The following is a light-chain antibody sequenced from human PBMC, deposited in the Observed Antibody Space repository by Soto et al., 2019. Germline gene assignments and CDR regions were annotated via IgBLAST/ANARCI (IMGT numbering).Light chain of an antibody. CDR3: SSYAGTNNFVI. CDR1: SSDVGGYNY. V-gene: IGLV2-8*01. CDR2: EVS. Sequence: QSVLTQPPSASGSPGQSVTISCTGTSSDVGGYNYVSWYQQHPGKAPKLMIYEVSKWPSGVPDRFSGSKSGNTASLTVSGLLAEGEADYYCSSYAGTNNFVIFGGGTKVTVL. J-gene: IGLJ2*01.